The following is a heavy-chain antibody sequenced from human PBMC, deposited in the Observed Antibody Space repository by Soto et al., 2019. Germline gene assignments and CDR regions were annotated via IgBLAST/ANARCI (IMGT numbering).Heavy chain of an antibody. D-gene: IGHD2-8*01. CDR2: INHSGST. Sequence: SETLSLTCAVYGGSFSGYYWSWIRQPPGKGLEWIGEINHSGSTNYNPSLKSRVTISVDTSKNQFSLKLSSVTAADTAVYYCARVGKYCTNGVCSFGAFDIWGQGTMVTVSS. CDR3: ARVGKYCTNGVCSFGAFDI. V-gene: IGHV4-34*01. CDR1: GGSFSGYY. J-gene: IGHJ3*02.